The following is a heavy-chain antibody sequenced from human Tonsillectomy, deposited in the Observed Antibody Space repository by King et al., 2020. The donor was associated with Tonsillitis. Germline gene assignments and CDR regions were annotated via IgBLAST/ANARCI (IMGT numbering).Heavy chain of an antibody. V-gene: IGHV3-30-3*01. J-gene: IGHJ5*02. CDR2: LSYDGINK. CDR1: GFTFSSYA. Sequence: VQLQESGGGVVQPGRSLRLSCAASGFTFSSYAMHWVRQAPGKGLEWVAILSYDGINKYYADSVKGRFTISRDNSKNTLYLQMNSLRPEDTAVYYCARDGLNYYGSGSYYNEIDPWGQGTLVTVSS. D-gene: IGHD3-10*01. CDR3: ARDGLNYYGSGSYYNEIDP.